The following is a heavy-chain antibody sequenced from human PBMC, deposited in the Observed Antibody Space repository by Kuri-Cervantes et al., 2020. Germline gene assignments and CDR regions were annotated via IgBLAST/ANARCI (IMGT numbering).Heavy chain of an antibody. CDR3: ARDGSSGYHDYYYYGMDV. CDR2: IFHSGTT. CDR1: GFTFSDYE. D-gene: IGHD3-22*01. J-gene: IGHJ6*02. Sequence: GSLRLSCVASGFTFSDYEFNWVRQAPGKGLEWIGRIFHSGTTWYNPSLRSRVIISVDTSKNQISLKVSSVTAADTAVYYCARDGSSGYHDYYYYGMDVWGQGTTVTVSS. V-gene: IGHV4-38-2*02.